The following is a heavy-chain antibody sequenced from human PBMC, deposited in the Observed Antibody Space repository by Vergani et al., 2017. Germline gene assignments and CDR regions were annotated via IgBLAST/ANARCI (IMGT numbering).Heavy chain of an antibody. Sequence: EVPLVESGGGLVQPGGSLRLSCAASGFSLILFWMSWVRQAPEKGLEWVADISQDGSATSYVDSVKGRFTISRDNTKNSLSLQMSGLRVEDTAFYYCVRLQSVPWNFDLWGRGTLITVSS. CDR2: ISQDGSAT. D-gene: IGHD6-6*01. J-gene: IGHJ2*01. V-gene: IGHV3-7*01. CDR3: VRLQSVPWNFDL. CDR1: GFSLILFW.